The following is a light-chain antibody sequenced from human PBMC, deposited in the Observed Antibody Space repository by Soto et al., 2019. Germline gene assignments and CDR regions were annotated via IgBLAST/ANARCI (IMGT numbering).Light chain of an antibody. Sequence: AIRMTQSPSSLSASTGDRVTITCRASQGISSYLAWYQQKPGKAPKLLIYAASTLQSGVPSRFSGSGSGTDFTLTISCLQSEDFATYYCQQYYSYPRLTFGRGTKVEIK. J-gene: IGKJ4*01. CDR3: QQYYSYPRLT. CDR1: QGISSY. V-gene: IGKV1-8*01. CDR2: AAS.